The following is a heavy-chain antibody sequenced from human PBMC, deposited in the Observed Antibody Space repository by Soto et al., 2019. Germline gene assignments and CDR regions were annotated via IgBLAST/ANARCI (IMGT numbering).Heavy chain of an antibody. V-gene: IGHV2-5*02. Sequence: SGPTLVNPTQTLTLTCTFSGFSLSTSGVGVGWIRQPPGKALEWLALIYWDDDKRYSPSLKSRLTITKDTSKNQVVLTMTNMDPVDTATYYCAHSFTGPPLWFGELLRNQPEPYNWFDPWGQGTLVTVSS. D-gene: IGHD3-10*01. CDR3: AHSFTGPPLWFGELLRNQPEPYNWFDP. CDR2: IYWDDDK. CDR1: GFSLSTSGVG. J-gene: IGHJ5*02.